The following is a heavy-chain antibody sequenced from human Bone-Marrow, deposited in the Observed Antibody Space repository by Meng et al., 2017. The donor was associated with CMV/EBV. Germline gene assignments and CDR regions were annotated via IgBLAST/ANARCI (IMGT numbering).Heavy chain of an antibody. CDR2: TYYRSKWYN. D-gene: IGHD3-10*01. V-gene: IGHV6-1*01. J-gene: IGHJ3*02. Sequence: SCAISGDSVSSNSAAWNWIRQSPSRGLEWLGRTYYRSKWYNDYAGSVKSRITITPDTAQNQFSLELNASTPEGTAVYYCSKEGTDAFDIWGQGTMVTVSS. CDR1: GDSVSSNSAA. CDR3: SKEGTDAFDI.